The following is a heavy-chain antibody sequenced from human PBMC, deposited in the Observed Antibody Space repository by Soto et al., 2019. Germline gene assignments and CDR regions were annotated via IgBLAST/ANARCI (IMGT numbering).Heavy chain of an antibody. V-gene: IGHV3-23*01. CDR1: GFTFSSYS. CDR3: AKKVNSGPGSQYFDY. CDR2: FRTGGDDGTT. Sequence: LRLSCAASGFTFSSYSMSWVRQAPGKGLEWVSGFRTGGDDGTTYYADSVKGRFTISRDNSKNTLFLQMNSLRAEETAIYYCAKKVNSGPGSQYFDYWGQGTQVTASA. D-gene: IGHD3-10*01. J-gene: IGHJ4*02.